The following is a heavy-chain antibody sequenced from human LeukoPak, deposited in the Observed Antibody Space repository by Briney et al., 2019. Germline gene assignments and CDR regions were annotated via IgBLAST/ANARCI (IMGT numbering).Heavy chain of an antibody. D-gene: IGHD3-10*01. Sequence: PGGSLKLSCAASGFTFSSYAMHWVRQAPGKGLEWVAVISYDGSNKYYADSVKGRFTISRDNSKNTLYLQMNSLRAEDTAMYYCARLGRRGFGDSYYFDSWGQGTLVTVSS. V-gene: IGHV3-30-3*01. J-gene: IGHJ4*02. CDR2: ISYDGSNK. CDR1: GFTFSSYA. CDR3: ARLGRRGFGDSYYFDS.